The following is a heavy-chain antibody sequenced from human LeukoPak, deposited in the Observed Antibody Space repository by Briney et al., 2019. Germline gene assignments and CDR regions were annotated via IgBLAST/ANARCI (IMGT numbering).Heavy chain of an antibody. CDR2: ISAYNGNT. D-gene: IGHD3-10*01. CDR3: ASTLLWFGEPIKGYYFDY. J-gene: IGHJ4*02. Sequence: ASVKVSCKASGYTFTSYGISWVRQAPGQGLEWMGWISAYNGNTNYAQKLQGRVTMTTDTSTSTAYMGLRSLRSDDTAVYYCASTLLWFGEPIKGYYFDYWGQGTLVTVSS. CDR1: GYTFTSYG. V-gene: IGHV1-18*04.